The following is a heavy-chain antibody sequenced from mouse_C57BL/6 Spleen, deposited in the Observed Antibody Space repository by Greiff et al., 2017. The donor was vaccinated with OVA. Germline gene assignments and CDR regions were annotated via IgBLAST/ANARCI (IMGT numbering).Heavy chain of an antibody. V-gene: IGHV1-52*01. Sequence: QVQLQQSGAELVRPGSSVKLSCKASGYTFTSYWMHWVKQRPIQGLEWIGNIDPSDSETHYNQKFKDKATLTVDKSSSTAYMQLSSLTSEDSAVYYCARSDYINPCWYFDVWGTGTTVTVSS. CDR3: ARSDYINPCWYFDV. J-gene: IGHJ1*03. D-gene: IGHD2-5*01. CDR1: GYTFTSYW. CDR2: IDPSDSET.